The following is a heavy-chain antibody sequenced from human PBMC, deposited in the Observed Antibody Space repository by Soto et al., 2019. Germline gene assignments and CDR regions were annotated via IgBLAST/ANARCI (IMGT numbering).Heavy chain of an antibody. CDR3: ARDGGAGIKDYYDSSGPNNWFDP. CDR2: IIPIFGTA. Sequence: ASVKVSCKASGGTFSSYAISWVRQAPGQGLEWMGGIIPIFGTANYAQKFQGRVTITADESTSTAYMELSSLRSEDTAVYYCARDGGAGIKDYYDSSGPNNWFDPWGQGTLVTVSS. J-gene: IGHJ5*02. V-gene: IGHV1-69*13. CDR1: GGTFSSYA. D-gene: IGHD3-22*01.